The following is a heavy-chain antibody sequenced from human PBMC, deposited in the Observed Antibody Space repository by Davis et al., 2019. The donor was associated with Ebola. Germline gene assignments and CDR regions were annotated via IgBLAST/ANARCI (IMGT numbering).Heavy chain of an antibody. V-gene: IGHV4-59*01. CDR3: ARAHSSGYSFFDY. CDR1: GDSMSDYY. Sequence: SETLSLTCTVSGDSMSDYYYNWIRQPPGRGLEWIGNIYYSGTTNLNPSLKSRVTISRDTSKNQFSLNVNSVTAADTAVFYCARAHSSGYSFFDYWGQGALVTVSS. CDR2: IYYSGTT. D-gene: IGHD3-22*01. J-gene: IGHJ4*02.